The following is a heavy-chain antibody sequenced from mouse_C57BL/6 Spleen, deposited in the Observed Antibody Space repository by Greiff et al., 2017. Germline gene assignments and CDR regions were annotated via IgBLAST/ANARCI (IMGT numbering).Heavy chain of an antibody. V-gene: IGHV1-63*01. CDR2: IYPGGGYT. Sequence: VQLQQSGAELVRPGPSVKMSCKASGYTFTNYWIGWAKQRPGHGLEWIGDIYPGGGYTNYNEKFKGKATLTADKSSSTAYMQVSGRTFEDSAIYYCARGGLRKGYYIDYWGQGTTLTVSS. J-gene: IGHJ2*01. CDR1: GYTFTNYW. CDR3: ARGGLRKGYYIDY. D-gene: IGHD2-4*01.